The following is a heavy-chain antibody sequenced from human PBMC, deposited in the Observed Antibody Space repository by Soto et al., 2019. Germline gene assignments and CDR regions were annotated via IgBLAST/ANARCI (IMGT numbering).Heavy chain of an antibody. CDR1: GFTFSIYA. CDR3: AKERSDHRIAAAAIDY. CDR2: ISGSGDSA. D-gene: IGHD6-25*01. J-gene: IGHJ4*02. Sequence: GGSLRLSCAASGFTFSIYAMSWVRQAPGKGLEWVSSISGSGDSAHYADSVKGRFTISRDNSKNTLYLQINSLRAEDTAVFYCAKERSDHRIAAAAIDYWGKGAQVTVSS. V-gene: IGHV3-23*01.